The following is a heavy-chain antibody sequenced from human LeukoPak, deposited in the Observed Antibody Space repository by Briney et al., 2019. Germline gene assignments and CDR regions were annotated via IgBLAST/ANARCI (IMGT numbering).Heavy chain of an antibody. CDR2: IGARDGRT. J-gene: IGHJ6*02. Sequence: QTGGSLRLSCAASGFTFRNYAMTWVRQAPGKGLDWVALIGARDGRTYYADLVKGRFTISRDNFKNTLYLQMNSLRAEDTAIYYCAKGLYDYALDVWGQGTAVTVSS. CDR1: GFTFRNYA. V-gene: IGHV3-23*01. CDR3: AKGLYDYALDV.